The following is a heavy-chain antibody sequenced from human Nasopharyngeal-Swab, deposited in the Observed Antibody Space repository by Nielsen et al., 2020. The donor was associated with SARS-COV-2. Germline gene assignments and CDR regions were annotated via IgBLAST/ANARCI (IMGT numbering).Heavy chain of an antibody. D-gene: IGHD3-16*02. J-gene: IGHJ4*02. CDR2: IYYTGST. V-gene: IGHV4-59*08. Sequence: GSLRFSCTVSGGSIGTYYWSWIRQPPGKGLEWIGYIYYTGSTMYNPSLKGRVTLSVDTSENQFSLRLTSVTAADSAVYYCARQDVSGSYRFMVYWGQGTLVTVSS. CDR1: GGSIGTYY. CDR3: ARQDVSGSYRFMVY.